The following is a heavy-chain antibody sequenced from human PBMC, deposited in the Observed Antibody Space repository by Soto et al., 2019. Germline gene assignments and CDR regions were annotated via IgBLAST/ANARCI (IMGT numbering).Heavy chain of an antibody. CDR3: ARASSRQSGGAYYYYYYYMDV. J-gene: IGHJ6*03. CDR2: IWYDGSNK. CDR1: GFTFSSYG. D-gene: IGHD6-13*01. V-gene: IGHV3-33*01. Sequence: GGSLRLSCAASGFTFSSYGMHWVRQAPGKGLEWVAVIWYDGSNKYYADSVKGRFTISRDNSKNTLYLQMNSLRAEDTAVYYCARASSRQSGGAYYYYYYYMDVWGKGTTVTVSS.